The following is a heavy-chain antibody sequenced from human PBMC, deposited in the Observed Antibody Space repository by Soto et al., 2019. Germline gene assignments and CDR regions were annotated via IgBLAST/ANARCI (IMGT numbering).Heavy chain of an antibody. Sequence: SETLSLTCAVYGGSFSGYYWSWIRQPPGKGLEWIGEINHSGSTNYNPSLKSRVTISVDTSKNQFSLKLNSVTAADTAMYYCARGPKGEVGGTWYYYAMDVWGQGTTVTVSS. J-gene: IGHJ6*02. CDR3: ARGPKGEVGGTWYYYAMDV. CDR2: INHSGST. CDR1: GGSFSGYY. V-gene: IGHV4-34*01. D-gene: IGHD1-26*01.